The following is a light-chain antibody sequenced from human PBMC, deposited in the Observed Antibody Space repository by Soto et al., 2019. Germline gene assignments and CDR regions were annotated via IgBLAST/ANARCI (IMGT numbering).Light chain of an antibody. V-gene: IGKV1-39*01. CDR1: QGINTY. J-gene: IGKJ1*01. CDR2: TAS. Sequence: DIPMTQSPSSLSASVGDRVTITCRASQGINTYLNWYQVKPGKAPKLLVHTASNLQDGVPSRFSGSGSGAEFTLSINSVQPEDSATYYCQQWYNVPTFGQGTKVEIK. CDR3: QQWYNVPT.